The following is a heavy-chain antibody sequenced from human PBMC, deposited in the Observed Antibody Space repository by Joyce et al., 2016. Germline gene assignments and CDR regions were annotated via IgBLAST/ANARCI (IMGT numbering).Heavy chain of an antibody. J-gene: IGHJ5*02. CDR3: AVEGEYGDFDH. Sequence: QVQLQESGPRLLKPSETLSLTCSVSGASITSSYCAWIRQSPGKGLEYIVYIYFSATTQYNPSLRSRVSISIDTSKRQFSLRLTSVTAADTAISYCAVEGEYGDFDHWGQGTLVAVSS. V-gene: IGHV4-59*01. D-gene: IGHD4/OR15-4a*01. CDR1: GASITSSY. CDR2: IYFSATT.